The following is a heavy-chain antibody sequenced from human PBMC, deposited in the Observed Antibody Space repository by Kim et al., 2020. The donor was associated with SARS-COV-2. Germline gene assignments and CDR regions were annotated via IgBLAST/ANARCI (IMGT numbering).Heavy chain of an antibody. CDR2: INPYSGVT. V-gene: IGHV1-2*06. D-gene: IGHD6-6*01. CDR3: AREHRQLVLGWSPFHI. CDR1: GYRFTDYY. Sequence: ASVKVSCKTSGYRFTDYYIHWVRQAPGQGLEWMGRINPYSGVTKYAQTFEDRVAMTSDRSTTTAYMELSSVRSGDTAVYYCAREHRQLVLGWSPFHIWGQGTMVSVSS. J-gene: IGHJ3*02.